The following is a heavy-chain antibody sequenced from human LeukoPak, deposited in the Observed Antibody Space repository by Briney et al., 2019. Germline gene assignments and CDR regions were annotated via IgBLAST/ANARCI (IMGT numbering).Heavy chain of an antibody. CDR2: IYYSGST. Sequence: PSETLSLTCTVSGGSISSGDYYWSWIRQPPGKGLEWIGYIYYSGSTNYNPSLKSRVTISVDTSKNQFSLKLSSVTAADTAVYYCARDRMGGPRFDPWGQGTLVTVSS. V-gene: IGHV4-61*08. CDR1: GGSISSGDYY. J-gene: IGHJ5*02. CDR3: ARDRMGGPRFDP. D-gene: IGHD1-26*01.